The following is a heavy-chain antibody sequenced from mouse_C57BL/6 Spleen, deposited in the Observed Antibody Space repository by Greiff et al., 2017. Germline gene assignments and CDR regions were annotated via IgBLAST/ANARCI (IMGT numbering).Heavy chain of an antibody. V-gene: IGHV1-64*01. CDR3: ASITTVVPFAY. J-gene: IGHJ3*01. CDR1: GYTFTSYW. Sequence: QVQLQQSGAELVKPGASVKLSCKASGYTFTSYWMHWVKQRPGQGLEWIGMIHPNSGSTNYNEKFKSKATLTVDKSSSTAYMQLSSLTSEDSAVYYCASITTVVPFAYWGQGTLVTVSA. CDR2: IHPNSGST. D-gene: IGHD1-1*01.